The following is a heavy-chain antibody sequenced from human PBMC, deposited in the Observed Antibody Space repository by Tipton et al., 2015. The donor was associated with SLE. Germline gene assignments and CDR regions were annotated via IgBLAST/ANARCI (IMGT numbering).Heavy chain of an antibody. Sequence: TLSLTCTVSGGSISSTTYYWGWIRQPPGKGLEWIGTIYFSETSYSPVLKSRVTISVDTSKNQFSLKLSSVTAADTAVYYCAREYYDYVWGSTQFPYYFDYWGQGTLVTVSS. CDR3: AREYYDYVWGSTQFPYYFDY. D-gene: IGHD3-16*01. J-gene: IGHJ4*02. CDR2: IYFSET. CDR1: GGSISSTTYY. V-gene: IGHV4-39*07.